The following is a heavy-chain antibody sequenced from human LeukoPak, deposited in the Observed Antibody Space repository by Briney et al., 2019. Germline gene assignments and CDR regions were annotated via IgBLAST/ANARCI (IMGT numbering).Heavy chain of an antibody. Sequence: GGSLRLSCAASGFTFRSYTMNWVRRAPGKGLEWVSSISSSSSYIYYADSVKGRFTISRDNAKNSLYLQMNSLRAEDTAVYYCARDVSADYWGQGTLVTVSS. CDR1: GFTFRSYT. CDR2: ISSSSSYI. CDR3: ARDVSADY. D-gene: IGHD5/OR15-5a*01. V-gene: IGHV3-21*01. J-gene: IGHJ4*02.